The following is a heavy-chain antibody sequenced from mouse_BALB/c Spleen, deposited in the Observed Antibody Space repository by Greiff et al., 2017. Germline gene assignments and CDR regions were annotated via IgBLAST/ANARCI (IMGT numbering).Heavy chain of an antibody. CDR3: TRDDYDSFLDY. CDR2: ISSGGSYT. D-gene: IGHD2-4*01. Sequence: EVKLVESGGGLVKPGGSLKLSCAASGFTFSSYTMSWVRQTPEKRLEWVATISSGGSYTYYPDSVKGRFTISRDNAKNTLYLQMSSLKSEDTAMYYCTRDDYDSFLDYWGQGTSVTVSS. CDR1: GFTFSSYT. J-gene: IGHJ4*01. V-gene: IGHV5-6-4*01.